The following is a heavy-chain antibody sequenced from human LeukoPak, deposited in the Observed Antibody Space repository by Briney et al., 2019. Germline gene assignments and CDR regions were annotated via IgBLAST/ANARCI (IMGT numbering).Heavy chain of an antibody. Sequence: ASVKVSCKASGYTFTGYYMHWVRQAPGQGLEWMGWINPNSGCTNYSQKFQGRVTMTMDTSISTAYMALNRLRADETAVYFFPRGKASSASFDPWGQGTLVTVSS. CDR2: INPNSGCT. J-gene: IGHJ5*02. D-gene: IGHD6-6*01. V-gene: IGHV1-2*02. CDR1: GYTFTGYY. CDR3: PRGKASSASFDP.